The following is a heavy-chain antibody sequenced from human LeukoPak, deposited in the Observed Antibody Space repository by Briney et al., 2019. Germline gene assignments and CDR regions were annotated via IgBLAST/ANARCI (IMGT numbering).Heavy chain of an antibody. D-gene: IGHD4-11*01. J-gene: IGHJ4*02. CDR3: ARSVPDYTRFDY. V-gene: IGHV3-23*05. CDR1: GFTFSDYA. CDR2: FKTKYHQV. Sequence: GGSLRLSCVASGFTFSDYAMNWVRQAPGKGLEWVSTFKTKYHQVYYAESVRGRFTISTDNARNTVFLQMNSLRADDTALYCCARSVPDYTRFDYWGQGGLVTVSS.